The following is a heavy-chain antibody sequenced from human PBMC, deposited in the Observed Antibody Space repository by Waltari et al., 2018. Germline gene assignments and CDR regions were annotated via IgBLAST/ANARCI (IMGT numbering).Heavy chain of an antibody. CDR1: GFSFNNTW. Sequence: EVQLVESGGGLVKPGGSLRLPCAASGFSFNNTWLSWVRQAPGEGVEWVGRIKSKSDGETTDYSAPVKGRFTISRDDSKTTLYLQMNSLKTEDTAVYFCTALKSWGQGALVIVSS. CDR3: TALKS. CDR2: IKSKSDGETT. J-gene: IGHJ5*02. V-gene: IGHV3-15*01.